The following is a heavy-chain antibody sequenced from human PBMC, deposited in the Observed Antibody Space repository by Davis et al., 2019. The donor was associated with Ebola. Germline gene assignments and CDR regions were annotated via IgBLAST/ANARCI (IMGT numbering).Heavy chain of an antibody. CDR2: VFYAGRT. CDR3: ARAFDNSGYHFY. J-gene: IGHJ4*02. Sequence: PSETLSLTCNVSGSPISSYYWNWIRQPPGKGLEWIGPVFYAGRTNYNPSLRSRVTISADTSKNQFSLELTSVTAADTAVYFCARAFDNSGYHFYWGPGLLVTVSS. D-gene: IGHD3-22*01. V-gene: IGHV4-59*01. CDR1: GSPISSYY.